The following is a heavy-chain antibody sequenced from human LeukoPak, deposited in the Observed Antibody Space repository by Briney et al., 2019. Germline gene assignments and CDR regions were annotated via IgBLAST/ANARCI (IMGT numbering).Heavy chain of an antibody. J-gene: IGHJ4*02. V-gene: IGHV1-3*01. CDR2: INAGTGKT. Sequence: GASVKLSCKASGYRFTSDMYAIHWMRQAPGHRLEWLGYINAGTGKTMYSQKFQGRVTITGDTYASTVSMELSSLTSEDTATYYCARDSVSSGWSWVYWGQGTLLIVSS. CDR1: GYRFTSDMYA. CDR3: ARDSVSSGWSWVY. D-gene: IGHD6-19*01.